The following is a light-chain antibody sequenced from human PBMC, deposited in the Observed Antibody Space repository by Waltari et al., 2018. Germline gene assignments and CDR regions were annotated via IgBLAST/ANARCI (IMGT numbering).Light chain of an antibody. CDR2: DVS. CDR3: CSYAGSYLVV. V-gene: IGLV2-11*01. CDR1: SSDVGGYTY. Sequence: QSALTQPRSVSGSPGQSVTLSCTGTSSDVGGYTYISWYQQRPGNAPKLMIYDVSKRPSGVPDRFSGSKSGNTASLTISGLQAEDEADYYCCSYAGSYLVVFGGGTELAVL. J-gene: IGLJ3*02.